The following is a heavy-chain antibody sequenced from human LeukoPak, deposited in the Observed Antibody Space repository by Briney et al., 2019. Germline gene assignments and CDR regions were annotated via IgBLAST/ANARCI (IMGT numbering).Heavy chain of an antibody. CDR1: GGTFSSYA. CDR2: IIPIFGTA. J-gene: IGHJ5*02. CDR3: ARVEQDNWFDP. V-gene: IGHV1-69*05. Sequence: SVKVSCKASGGTFSSYAISWVRQAPGRGLEWMGRIIPIFGTANYAQKFQGRVAITTDESTSTAYMELSSLRSEDTAVYYCARVEQDNWFDPWGQGTLVTVSS. D-gene: IGHD5-24*01.